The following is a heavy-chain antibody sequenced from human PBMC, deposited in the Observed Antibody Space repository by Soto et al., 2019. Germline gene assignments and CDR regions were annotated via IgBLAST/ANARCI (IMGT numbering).Heavy chain of an antibody. D-gene: IGHD2-8*01. J-gene: IGHJ4*02. Sequence: QMQLVESGGGMVQPGRSLRLSCAASGFTFTSYGMHWVRQAPGKGLEWVAVVSYDGSNKYYADSVKGRFTISRDNSKNTLYLQMNSLRAEDTAVYYCAREGEYCTNGVCYLDYWGQGTLVTVSS. V-gene: IGHV3-30*03. CDR1: GFTFTSYG. CDR2: VSYDGSNK. CDR3: AREGEYCTNGVCYLDY.